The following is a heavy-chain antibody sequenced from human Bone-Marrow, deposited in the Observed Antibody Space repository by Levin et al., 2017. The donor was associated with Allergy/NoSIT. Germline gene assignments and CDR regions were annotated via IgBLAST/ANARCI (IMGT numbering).Heavy chain of an antibody. J-gene: IGHJ4*02. CDR2: IWPDGSNS. Sequence: GGSLGLSCAASGFTFSDHGMHWVRQTPAKGLEWVAVIWPDGSNSYYVESVEGRFTISRDNSKNMVYLQMNSLRVEDMALYYCARDSNLLTGYCSDWGQGTLVTVSS. CDR1: GFTFSDHG. CDR3: ARDSNLLTGYCSD. V-gene: IGHV3-33*01. D-gene: IGHD3-9*01.